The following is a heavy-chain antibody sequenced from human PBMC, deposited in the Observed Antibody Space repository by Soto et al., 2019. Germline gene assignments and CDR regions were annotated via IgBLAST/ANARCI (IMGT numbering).Heavy chain of an antibody. CDR1: GGSISSSNW. CDR3: ARGGIAAAGTDLYYYYGMDV. Sequence: PSETLSLTCAVSGGSISSSNWGSWVRQPPGKGLEWIGEIYHSGSTNYNPSLKSRVTISVDKSKNQFSLKLSSVTAADTAVYYCARGGIAAAGTDLYYYYGMDVWGQGTTVT. V-gene: IGHV4-4*02. D-gene: IGHD6-13*01. CDR2: IYHSGST. J-gene: IGHJ6*02.